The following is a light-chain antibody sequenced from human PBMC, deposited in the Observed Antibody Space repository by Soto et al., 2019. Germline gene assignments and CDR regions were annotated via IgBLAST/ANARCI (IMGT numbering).Light chain of an antibody. V-gene: IGKV1-39*01. J-gene: IGKJ1*01. Sequence: EIQMTQSPSSLSASVGDRVTITCRASQSIRRYLNWYQQKPGKAPQLLIYTASSLQSGVPSRFSGSGSGTDFTLTISSLQPEDFATYYCQQSSSIPWTFGQGTKVEIK. CDR3: QQSSSIPWT. CDR2: TAS. CDR1: QSIRRY.